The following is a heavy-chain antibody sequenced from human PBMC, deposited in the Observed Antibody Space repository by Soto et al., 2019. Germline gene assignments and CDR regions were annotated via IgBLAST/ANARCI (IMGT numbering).Heavy chain of an antibody. CDR1: GGTFSSYA. CDR3: AAGYYDSSGHGADAFDI. V-gene: IGHV1-69*06. CDR2: IIPIFGTA. D-gene: IGHD3-22*01. Sequence: SVKVSCKDSGGTFSSYAISWVRQAPGQGLEWMGGIIPIFGTANYAQKFQGRVTITADKSTSTAYMELSSLRSEDTAVYYCAAGYYDSSGHGADAFDIWGQGTMVTVSS. J-gene: IGHJ3*02.